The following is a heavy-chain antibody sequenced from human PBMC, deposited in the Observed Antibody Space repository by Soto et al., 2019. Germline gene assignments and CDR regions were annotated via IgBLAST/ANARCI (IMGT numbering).Heavy chain of an antibody. CDR2: IIVSGGST. CDR3: AKKLNGYNGNNWFDP. D-gene: IGHD5-12*01. Sequence: EVQLLESGGGLVQPGGPLRLSVPAPGFTFSSFAMSWFRQAPGKGLEWVSAIIVSGGSTYYADSGKGRFTISRDNSKNTLYLQMNSLRAEDTAVYYCAKKLNGYNGNNWFDPWGQGTLVTVSS. V-gene: IGHV3-23*01. CDR1: GFTFSSFA. J-gene: IGHJ5*02.